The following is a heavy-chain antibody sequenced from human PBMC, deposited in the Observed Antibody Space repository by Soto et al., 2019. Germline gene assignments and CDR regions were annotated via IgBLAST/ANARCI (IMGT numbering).Heavy chain of an antibody. D-gene: IGHD3-3*01. CDR2: INPNSGGT. V-gene: IGHV1-2*04. J-gene: IGHJ4*02. CDR3: ARGVRFLEWFDY. CDR1: GSTFTGYY. Sequence: ASVKVSCKASGSTFTGYYMHWVRKAPGQGLEWMGWINPNSGGTNYAQKFQGWVTMTRDTSISTAYMELSRLRSDDTAVYYCARGVRFLEWFDYWGQGTLVTVSS.